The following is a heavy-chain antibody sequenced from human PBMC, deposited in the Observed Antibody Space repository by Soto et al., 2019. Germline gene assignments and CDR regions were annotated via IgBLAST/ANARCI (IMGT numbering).Heavy chain of an antibody. D-gene: IGHD2-8*02. CDR2: IYYSGST. Sequence: SETLSLTCTVSGGSISSYYWSWIRQPPGKGLEWIGYIYYSGSTNYNPSLKSRVTISVDTSKNQFSLKLSSVTAADTAVYYCARDLKSGWRSHDAFDIWGQGTMVTVSS. CDR3: ARDLKSGWRSHDAFDI. V-gene: IGHV4-59*01. J-gene: IGHJ3*02. CDR1: GGSISSYY.